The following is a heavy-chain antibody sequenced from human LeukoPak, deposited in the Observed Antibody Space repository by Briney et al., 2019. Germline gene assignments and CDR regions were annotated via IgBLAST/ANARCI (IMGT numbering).Heavy chain of an antibody. CDR1: GYTFSNYA. J-gene: IGHJ5*02. V-gene: IGHV1-3*04. D-gene: IGHD4-17*01. Sequence: GASVKVSCKASGYTFSNYAMHWVRQAPGQRLEWMGWINSGNGNTMYAQKFQGRVTITRDTSASTAYMELSSPRSEDTAVYYCARGSSLLDYGDPLKWFDPWGQGTLVTVSS. CDR3: ARGSSLLDYGDPLKWFDP. CDR2: INSGNGNT.